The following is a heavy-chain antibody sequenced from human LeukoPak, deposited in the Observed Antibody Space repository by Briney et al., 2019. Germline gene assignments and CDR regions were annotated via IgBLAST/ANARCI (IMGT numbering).Heavy chain of an antibody. CDR3: ARGVFGGDPHPFDS. J-gene: IGHJ4*02. V-gene: IGHV3-53*01. CDR1: GFTVSSNY. D-gene: IGHD3-16*01. CDR2: IYSGGST. Sequence: GGSLRLSCAASGFTVSSNYMSWVRQAPGKGLEWVSVIYSGGSTYYADSVKGRFTISRDNSKNTLYLQMNSLRAEDTAVYYCARGVFGGDPHPFDSGGKGTLVTVSP.